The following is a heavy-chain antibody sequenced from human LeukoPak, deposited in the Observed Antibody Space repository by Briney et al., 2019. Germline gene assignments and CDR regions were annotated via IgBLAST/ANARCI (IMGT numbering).Heavy chain of an antibody. CDR3: ARDSSGYYLWDY. V-gene: IGHV3-23*01. CDR2: ISGSGGST. D-gene: IGHD3-22*01. CDR1: GFTFSSYG. Sequence: GGSLRLSCAASGFTFSSYGMSWVRQAPGKGLEWVSAISGSGGSTYYADSVKGRFTISRDNSKNTLYLQMNSLRAEDTAVYYCARDSSGYYLWDYWGQGTLVTVPS. J-gene: IGHJ4*02.